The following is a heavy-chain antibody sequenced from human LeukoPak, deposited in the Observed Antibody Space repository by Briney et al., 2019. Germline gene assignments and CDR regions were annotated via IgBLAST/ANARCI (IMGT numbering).Heavy chain of an antibody. V-gene: IGHV4-39*01. CDR3: ARVPRSYYYYYYMDV. D-gene: IGHD2-2*01. Sequence: PSETLSLTCTVSGGSISSSSYYWGWIRQPPGKGLEWIGSIYYSGSTYYNPPLKSRVTISVDTSKNQFSLKLSSVTAADTAVYYCARVPRSYYYYYYMDVWGKGTTVTVSS. CDR2: IYYSGST. J-gene: IGHJ6*03. CDR1: GGSISSSSYY.